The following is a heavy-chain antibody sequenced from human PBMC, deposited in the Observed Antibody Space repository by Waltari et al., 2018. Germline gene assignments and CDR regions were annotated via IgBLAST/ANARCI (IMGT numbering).Heavy chain of an antibody. CDR2: IKSRITGGTT. Sequence: EVQLVESGGGLVEPGGSLRLSCAGSGFIFSTAGRHWARQAPGKGLEGVGRIKSRITGGTTEYGAPVKGRFTISRDDSKDTVYLQMNSLKTEDTGVYYCGDFTAFDYWGQGSLVIVSS. V-gene: IGHV3-15*01. CDR3: GDFTAFDY. CDR1: GFIFSTAG. D-gene: IGHD2-8*02. J-gene: IGHJ4*02.